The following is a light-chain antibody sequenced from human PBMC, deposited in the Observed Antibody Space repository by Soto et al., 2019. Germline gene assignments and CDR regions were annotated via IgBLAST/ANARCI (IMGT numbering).Light chain of an antibody. Sequence: QSSLTQPPSASWSPGQSVTISCTGTSSDVGAYKYVSWYQHHPGKAPKLMISEVSRRPSGVPDRFSGSKSGNTASLTVSGLQAEDEAEYFCSSYAGGNLYVFGTGTKLTVL. V-gene: IGLV2-8*01. CDR2: EVS. CDR1: SSDVGAYKY. J-gene: IGLJ1*01. CDR3: SSYAGGNLYV.